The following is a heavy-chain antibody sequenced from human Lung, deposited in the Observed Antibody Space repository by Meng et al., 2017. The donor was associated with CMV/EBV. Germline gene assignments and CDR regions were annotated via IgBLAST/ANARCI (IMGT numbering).Heavy chain of an antibody. V-gene: IGHV3-21*01. Sequence: GGSLRLXCAASGFTFSSYSMNWVRQAPGKGLEWVSSISSSGTYIYYADSVKGRFTISRDNAQNSLYLQMNSLRAEDTAVYYCARDVSPRSSAYFAIYYFYALGVWXQGTXVTVSS. J-gene: IGHJ6*02. CDR3: ARDVSPRSSAYFAIYYFYALGV. CDR2: ISSSGTYI. D-gene: IGHD2-21*01. CDR1: GFTFSSYS.